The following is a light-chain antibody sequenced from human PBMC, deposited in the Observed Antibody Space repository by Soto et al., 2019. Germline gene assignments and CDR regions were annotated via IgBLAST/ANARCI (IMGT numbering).Light chain of an antibody. V-gene: IGLV4-60*02. CDR2: LEGSGGY. J-gene: IGLJ1*01. CDR1: SGHSSYI. Sequence: QSVLTQSSSASASLGSSVKLTCTLSSGHSSYIIAWHQQQPGKAPRYLMKLEGSGGYNKGSGVPDRFSGSSSGADRYLTISNLQFEDEADYYCETWDSNTHVFGTGTKLTVL. CDR3: ETWDSNTHV.